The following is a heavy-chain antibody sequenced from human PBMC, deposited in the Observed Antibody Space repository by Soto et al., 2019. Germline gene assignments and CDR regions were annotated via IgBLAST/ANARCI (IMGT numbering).Heavy chain of an antibody. J-gene: IGHJ4*02. D-gene: IGHD2-2*01. Sequence: GGSLRLSCAASGFTFSNAWMRWVRQAPGKGLEWVGRIKSKTDGGTTDYAAPVKGRFTISRDDSKTTLYLQMDSLKTEDTAVYYCSTAGLTYCSSTSCPNYWGQGTLVTVYS. V-gene: IGHV3-15*01. CDR1: GFTFSNAW. CDR3: STAGLTYCSSTSCPNY. CDR2: IKSKTDGGTT.